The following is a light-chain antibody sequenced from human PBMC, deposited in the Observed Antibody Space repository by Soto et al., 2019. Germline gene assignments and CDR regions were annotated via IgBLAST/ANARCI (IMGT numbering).Light chain of an antibody. J-gene: IGKJ1*01. Sequence: EIVLMQSPGTLSLSPGERATLSCRASQTVSSSYLAWYQQKTGQAPRLLIYGASSRATGIPDRFSGSGSGTDFTLTISRLEPEDFAVYYCQQYGSAFGQGTKVDIK. CDR1: QTVSSSY. CDR2: GAS. CDR3: QQYGSA. V-gene: IGKV3-20*01.